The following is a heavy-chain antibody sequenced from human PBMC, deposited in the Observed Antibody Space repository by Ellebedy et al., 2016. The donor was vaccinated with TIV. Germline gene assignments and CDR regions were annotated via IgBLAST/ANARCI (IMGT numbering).Heavy chain of an antibody. CDR3: ARMAYGSGMGGGSLDY. D-gene: IGHD3-10*01. CDR1: GLYFNNYS. CDR2: VSFDGTKT. Sequence: GESLKISXAASGLYFNNYSMNWVRQAPGKGLEWVATVSFDGTKTHYADSVKGRFTISRDNSKHTLFLQMNSLRAEDTAVYFCARMAYGSGMGGGSLDYWGQGTLVTVSS. V-gene: IGHV3-30-3*01. J-gene: IGHJ4*02.